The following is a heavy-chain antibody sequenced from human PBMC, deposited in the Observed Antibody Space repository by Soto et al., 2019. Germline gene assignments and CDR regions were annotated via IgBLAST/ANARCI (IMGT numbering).Heavy chain of an antibody. CDR1: GDSVSSKSAA. V-gene: IGHV6-1*01. CDR3: ARALGGSYDY. D-gene: IGHD1-26*01. J-gene: IGHJ4*02. CDR2: TYYRSKWST. Sequence: PSQTLSLTCATSGDSVSSKSAAWNWIRQAPSRGLEWLGRTYYRSKWSTDYAVSLRGRITVNPDSSKNQFSLRLTSVTPEDTAVYYCARALGGSYDYWGQGTPVTVSS.